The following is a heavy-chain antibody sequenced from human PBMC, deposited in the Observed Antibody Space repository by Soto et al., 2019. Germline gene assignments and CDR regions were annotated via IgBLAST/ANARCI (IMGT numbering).Heavy chain of an antibody. CDR3: ARSMGAGNGYDYVCDY. J-gene: IGHJ4*02. D-gene: IGHD5-12*01. V-gene: IGHV3-30-3*01. CDR2: ISNDGSAI. CDR1: GFTFSNYA. Sequence: QVQLVESGGGVVQPGRSLRLSCAASGFTFSNYAIHWVRQAPGKGLEWVAVISNDGSAIHYADSVKGRFTISRDNSKNTLYLQMNSLRAEDTAVYYCARSMGAGNGYDYVCDYWGQGTLVTVSS.